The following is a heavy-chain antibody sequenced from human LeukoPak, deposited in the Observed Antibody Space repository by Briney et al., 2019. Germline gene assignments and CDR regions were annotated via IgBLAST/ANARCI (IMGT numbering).Heavy chain of an antibody. CDR3: AREDYANAFDI. D-gene: IGHD4-17*01. J-gene: IGHJ3*02. CDR2: IYTSGNT. V-gene: IGHV4-61*02. CDR1: GGSISSGSYY. Sequence: SETLSLTCTVSGGSISSGSYYWSWIRQPAGKGLEWIGRIYTSGNTNYNPSLKSRVTISVDTSKNQFSLKLSSVTAADTAVYYCAREDYANAFDIWGQGTMVTVSS.